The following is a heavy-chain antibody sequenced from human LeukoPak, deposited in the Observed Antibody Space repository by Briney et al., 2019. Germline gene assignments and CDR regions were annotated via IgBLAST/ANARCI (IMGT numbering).Heavy chain of an antibody. J-gene: IGHJ2*01. D-gene: IGHD5-24*01. CDR1: GFTFSSYG. Sequence: SGGSLRLSCAASGFTFSSYGMHWVRQAPAKGLEWVAVIWYDGSNKYYADSVKGRFTISRDNSKNTLYLQMNSLRAEDTAVYYCARPLRDGYNHWYFDLWGRGTLVTVSS. CDR3: ARPLRDGYNHWYFDL. V-gene: IGHV3-33*01. CDR2: IWYDGSNK.